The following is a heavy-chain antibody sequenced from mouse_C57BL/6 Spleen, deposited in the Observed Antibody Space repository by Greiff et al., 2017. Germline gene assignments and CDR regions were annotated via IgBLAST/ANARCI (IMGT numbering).Heavy chain of an antibody. CDR3: TRDGNPYAMDY. V-gene: IGHV5-9-1*02. J-gene: IGHJ4*01. CDR1: GFTFSSYA. Sequence: EVQLQESGEGLVKPGGSLKLSCAASGFTFSSYAMSWVRQTPEKRLEWVAYISSGGDYIYYADTVKGRFTISRDNARNTLYLQMSSLKSEDTAMYYCTRDGNPYAMDYWGQGTSVTVSS. CDR2: ISSGGDYI. D-gene: IGHD2-1*01.